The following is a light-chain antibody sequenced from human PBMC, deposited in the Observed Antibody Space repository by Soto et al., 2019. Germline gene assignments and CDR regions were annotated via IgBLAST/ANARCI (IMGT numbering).Light chain of an antibody. CDR2: AAS. V-gene: IGKV3-15*01. Sequence: EIVMTQSPATLSVSPGERATLSCRASQSVSSYLAWYQQKPGQVPRLLMYAASSRATGIPARFSGSGSGTEFTLTISSLQSEDFAVYYCQQYSNWPSWTFGQGTKVDVK. J-gene: IGKJ1*01. CDR3: QQYSNWPSWT. CDR1: QSVSSY.